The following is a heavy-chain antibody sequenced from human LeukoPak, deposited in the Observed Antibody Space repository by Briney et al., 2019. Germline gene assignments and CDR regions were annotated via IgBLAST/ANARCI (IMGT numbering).Heavy chain of an antibody. Sequence: GGSLRLSCAASGFTFSHYYMHWVRQAPGKGLEWVTLISSDGNNKYYADSVKGRFTISRDNSKNTLYLQMNSLRAEDTAVYYCARGGSVYYYDSSGSTDAFDIWGQGTMVTVSS. D-gene: IGHD3-22*01. J-gene: IGHJ3*02. CDR1: GFTFSHYY. V-gene: IGHV3-30*03. CDR3: ARGGSVYYYDSSGSTDAFDI. CDR2: ISSDGNNK.